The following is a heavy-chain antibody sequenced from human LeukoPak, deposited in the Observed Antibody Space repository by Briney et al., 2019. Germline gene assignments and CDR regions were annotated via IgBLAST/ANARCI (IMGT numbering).Heavy chain of an antibody. D-gene: IGHD2-2*02. J-gene: IGHJ4*02. CDR1: GFTFSSYW. CDR2: IKQDGSEK. V-gene: IGHV3-7*01. Sequence: GGSLRLSCAASGFTFSSYWMSWVRQAPGKGLEWVANIKQDGSEKHYVDSVKGRFTISRDNAKNSLYLQMNSLRAEDTAVYYCARGHYCSSTSCYTGGFDYWGQGTLVTVSS. CDR3: ARGHYCSSTSCYTGGFDY.